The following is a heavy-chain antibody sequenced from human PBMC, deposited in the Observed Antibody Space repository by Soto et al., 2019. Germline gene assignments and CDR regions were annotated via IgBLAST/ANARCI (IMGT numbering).Heavy chain of an antibody. D-gene: IGHD6-13*01. Sequence: SVKVSCKASGGTFSSYAISWVRQAPGQGLEWMGGIIPIFGTANYAQKFQGRVAITADESTSTAYMELSSLRSEDTAVYYCARVARIAAAKIKDAFDIWGQGTMVTVPS. CDR2: IIPIFGTA. CDR1: GGTFSSYA. CDR3: ARVARIAAAKIKDAFDI. J-gene: IGHJ3*02. V-gene: IGHV1-69*13.